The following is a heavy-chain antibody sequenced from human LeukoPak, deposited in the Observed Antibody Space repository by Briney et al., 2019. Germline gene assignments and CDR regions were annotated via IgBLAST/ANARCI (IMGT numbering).Heavy chain of an antibody. CDR1: GGSISSGGYS. D-gene: IGHD2-21*01. J-gene: IGHJ3*02. CDR3: ARVRGADWAFDI. Sequence: PSETLSLTCAVSGGSISSGGYSWRWIRQPPGKGLEWIGYIYHSVSTYYNPSLKSRVTISVDRSKNQFSLKLSSVTAADTAVYYCARVRGADWAFDIWGQGTMVTVSS. V-gene: IGHV4-30-2*01. CDR2: IYHSVST.